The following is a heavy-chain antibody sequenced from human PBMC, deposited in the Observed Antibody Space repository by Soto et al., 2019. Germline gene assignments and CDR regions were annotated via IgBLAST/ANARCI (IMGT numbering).Heavy chain of an antibody. V-gene: IGHV3-23*01. J-gene: IGHJ4*02. D-gene: IGHD2-15*01. CDR3: ANPYGYCSGGSCSYYFDY. CDR1: GFTFSSYA. Sequence: EVQLLESGGGLVQPGGSLRLSCAASGFTFSSYAMSWVRQAPGKGLEWVSAISGSGGSTYYADSVKGRFTISRDNSKHTLYLQMNSLRAEDTAVYYCANPYGYCSGGSCSYYFDYWGQGTLVTVSS. CDR2: ISGSGGST.